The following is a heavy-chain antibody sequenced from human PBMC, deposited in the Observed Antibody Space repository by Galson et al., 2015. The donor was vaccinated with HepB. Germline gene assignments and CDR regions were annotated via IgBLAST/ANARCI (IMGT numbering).Heavy chain of an antibody. CDR2: IDPSDSYT. CDR3: ATLDEEYCSSTSCKGGAY. D-gene: IGHD2-2*01. Sequence: QSGAEVKKPGESLRISCKGSGYSFTSYWISWVRQMPGKGLEWMGRIDPSDSYTNYSPSFQGHVTISADKSISTAYLQWSSLKASDTAMYYCATLDEEYCSSTSCKGGAYWGQGTLVTVSS. CDR1: GYSFTSYW. J-gene: IGHJ4*02. V-gene: IGHV5-10-1*01.